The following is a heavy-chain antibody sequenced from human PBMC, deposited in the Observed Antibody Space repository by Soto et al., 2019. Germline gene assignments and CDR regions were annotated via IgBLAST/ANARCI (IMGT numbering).Heavy chain of an antibody. CDR1: GGSFSGYY. V-gene: IGHV4-34*01. Sequence: SETLSLTCAVYGGSFSGYYWSWIRQPPGKGLEWIGEINHSGSTNYNPSLKSRVTISVDTSKNQFSLKLSSVTAADTAVYYCARGNYDFWSGYCHGMDVWGQGTTVTVS. CDR2: INHSGST. D-gene: IGHD3-3*01. J-gene: IGHJ6*02. CDR3: ARGNYDFWSGYCHGMDV.